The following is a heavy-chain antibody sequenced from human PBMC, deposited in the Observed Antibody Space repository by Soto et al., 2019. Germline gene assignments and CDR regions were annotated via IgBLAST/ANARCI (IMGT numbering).Heavy chain of an antibody. Sequence: GGSLRLSCAASVFTFSSYAMSGVRQAPGKGLEWVSSISGSGGSTYYEDSVKGRFTISRDNSKNTLCPQMNSLRAGDTAVYYCAKDRLRGGFLTTATTNGMDVWGQGTTVTVSS. CDR2: ISGSGGST. J-gene: IGHJ6*02. D-gene: IGHD1-26*01. CDR3: AKDRLRGGFLTTATTNGMDV. V-gene: IGHV3-23*01. CDR1: VFTFSSYA.